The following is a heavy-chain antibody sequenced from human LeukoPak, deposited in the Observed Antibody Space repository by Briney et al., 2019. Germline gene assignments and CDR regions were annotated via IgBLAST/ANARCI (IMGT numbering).Heavy chain of an antibody. Sequence: GGSLRLSCAASGFTFSSYAMHWVRQAPGKGLEWVAVISYDGSNKYYADPVKGRFTISRDNSKNTLYLQMNSLRAEDTAVYYCARFNSYFDYWGQGTLVTVSS. CDR2: ISYDGSNK. V-gene: IGHV3-30-3*01. CDR1: GFTFSSYA. CDR3: ARFNSYFDY. J-gene: IGHJ4*02.